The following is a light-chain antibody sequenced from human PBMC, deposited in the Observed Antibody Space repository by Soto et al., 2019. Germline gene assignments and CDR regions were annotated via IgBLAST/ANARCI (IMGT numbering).Light chain of an antibody. V-gene: IGKV1-27*01. Sequence: DIQMTQSPSSLSASVGDRVTITCRASQGINIYLAWYQQAAGKGPKHLIYGASKLQAGVPSRFRGGGSGTNFTLTISSLQPEDVGTYYCQNYNSAPFTFGQGTRLEI. J-gene: IGKJ5*01. CDR3: QNYNSAPFT. CDR1: QGINIY. CDR2: GAS.